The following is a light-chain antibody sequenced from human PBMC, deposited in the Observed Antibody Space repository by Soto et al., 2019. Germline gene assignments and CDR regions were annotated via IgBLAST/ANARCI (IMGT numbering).Light chain of an antibody. CDR3: QQYNNWPGT. Sequence: EIVLTQSPGTLSLSPGERATLSCRASQSVSSSYLAWYQQKPGQAPRLLIYGASTRAAGIPARFSGSGSGTEFTLTISSLQSEDFAVYYCQQYNNWPGTFGQGTKVDTK. V-gene: IGKV3-15*01. J-gene: IGKJ1*01. CDR1: QSVSSSY. CDR2: GAS.